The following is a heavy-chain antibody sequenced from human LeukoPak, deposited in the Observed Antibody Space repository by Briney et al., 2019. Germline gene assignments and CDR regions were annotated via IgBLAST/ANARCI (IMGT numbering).Heavy chain of an antibody. J-gene: IGHJ4*02. CDR1: GGSISSGSYY. D-gene: IGHD1-26*01. Sequence: SETLSLTCTVSGGSISSGSYYWSWIRQPAGKGLEWIGRIYTSGSTNYNPSLESRVTISVDTSKNQFSLKLSSVTAADTAVYYCARELGGGYSWGQGTLVTVSS. CDR3: ARELGGGYS. CDR2: IYTSGST. V-gene: IGHV4-61*02.